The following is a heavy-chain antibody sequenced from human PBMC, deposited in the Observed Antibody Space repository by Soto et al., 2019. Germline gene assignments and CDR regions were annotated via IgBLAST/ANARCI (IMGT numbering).Heavy chain of an antibody. J-gene: IGHJ4*02. D-gene: IGHD4-17*01. Sequence: QVQLVQSGAEVKKPGASVKVSCKASGYTFTSYGISWVRQAPGQGLEWMGWISAYNGNTNYAQKLQGRVTMTTDTSTSKANMGLRSLRPAETAGYYCARQGPPHTTVTTIFDYWGQGTLVTVSS. CDR3: ARQGPPHTTVTTIFDY. CDR1: GYTFTSYG. CDR2: ISAYNGNT. V-gene: IGHV1-18*01.